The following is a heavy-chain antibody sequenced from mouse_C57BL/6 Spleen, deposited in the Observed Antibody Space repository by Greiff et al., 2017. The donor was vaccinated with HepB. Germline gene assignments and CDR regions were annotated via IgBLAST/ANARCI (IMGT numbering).Heavy chain of an antibody. Sequence: VQRVESGAELARPGASVKLSCKASGYTFTSYGISWVKQRTGQGLEWIGEIYPRSGNTYYNEKFKGKATLTADKSSSTAYMELRSLPSEDSAVYGCARIITTVVDPYYCDDWGQGTTLTVSS. D-gene: IGHD1-1*01. CDR2: IYPRSGNT. CDR3: ARIITTVVDPYYCDD. CDR1: GYTFTSYG. J-gene: IGHJ2*01. V-gene: IGHV1-81*01.